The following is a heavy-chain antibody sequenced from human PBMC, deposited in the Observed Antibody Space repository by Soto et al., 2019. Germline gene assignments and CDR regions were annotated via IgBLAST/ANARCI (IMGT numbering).Heavy chain of an antibody. D-gene: IGHD6-6*01. Sequence: QITLKESGPTLVKPTQTLTLTCTVSGSSLSTSGVGVGWIRQPPGKALEWLALIYWDDDKRYRPSLENRLTVTKDSYTNQVVLTMTNMLPVDTATYYCALISSAIPGHWGQGTLVIVSS. CDR2: IYWDDDK. J-gene: IGHJ4*02. CDR3: ALISSAIPGH. CDR1: GSSLSTSGVG. V-gene: IGHV2-5*02.